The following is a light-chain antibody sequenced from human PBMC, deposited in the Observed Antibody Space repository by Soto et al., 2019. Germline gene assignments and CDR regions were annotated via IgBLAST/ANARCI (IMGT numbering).Light chain of an antibody. CDR1: QSVGTS. Sequence: EIVMTQSPATLSLSPGEGATLSCRASQSVGTSLAWYQQKPGQPPRILIFGASTRITGIPARFSGSGSGTEFILTISSLHSEDFAVYYCQQYINWPAYSFGPGTKLEIK. CDR3: QQYINWPAYS. V-gene: IGKV3-15*01. J-gene: IGKJ2*01. CDR2: GAS.